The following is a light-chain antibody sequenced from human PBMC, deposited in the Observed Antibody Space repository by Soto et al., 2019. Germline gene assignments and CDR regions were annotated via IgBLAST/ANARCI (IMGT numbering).Light chain of an antibody. V-gene: IGLV2-23*02. CDR1: SSDVGAYNL. Sequence: QSVLTQPASGSGSPGQSITISCTGTSSDVGAYNLVSWYQVHPGKAPKLMIFEVTKRPSGISNRFSGSKSGNTASLTISGLHTEDQADYFCCSYAGRHYVFGTGTKVTVL. CDR3: CSYAGRHYV. CDR2: EVT. J-gene: IGLJ1*01.